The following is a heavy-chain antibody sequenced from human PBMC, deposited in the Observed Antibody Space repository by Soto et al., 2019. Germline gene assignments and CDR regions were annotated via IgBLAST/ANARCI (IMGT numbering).Heavy chain of an antibody. V-gene: IGHV2-70*01. J-gene: IGHJ4*02. CDR2: IDWDDDK. CDR3: ARIRRSGSYYYFDY. CDR1: GFSLSTSGMC. D-gene: IGHD1-26*01. Sequence: SGPTLVNPTQTLTLTRTFSGFSLSTSGMCVSWIRQPPGKALEWLALIDWDDDKYYSTSLKTRLTISKDTSKNQVVLTMTNMDPVDTATYYCARIRRSGSYYYFDYWGQGTLVTVSS.